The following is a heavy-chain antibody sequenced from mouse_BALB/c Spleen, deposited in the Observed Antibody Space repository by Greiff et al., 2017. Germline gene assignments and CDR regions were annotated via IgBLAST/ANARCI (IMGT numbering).Heavy chain of an antibody. Sequence: EVHLVESGGGLVKPGGSLKLSCAASGFTFSDYYMYWVRQTPEKRLEWVATISDGGSYTYYPDSVKGRFTISRDNAKNNLYLQMSSLKSEDTAMYYCARDEGAYYGSSYRGFAYWGQGTLVTVSA. CDR3: ARDEGAYYGSSYRGFAY. J-gene: IGHJ3*01. CDR1: GFTFSDYY. V-gene: IGHV5-4*02. CDR2: ISDGGSYT. D-gene: IGHD1-1*01.